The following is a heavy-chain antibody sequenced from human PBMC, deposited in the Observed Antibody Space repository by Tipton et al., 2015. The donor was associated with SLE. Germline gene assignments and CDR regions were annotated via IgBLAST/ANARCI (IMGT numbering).Heavy chain of an antibody. V-gene: IGHV3-9*01. D-gene: IGHD2-15*01. CDR3: AKAGPCRGGVCYPYWDY. Sequence: RSLRLSCAASGFTFDDYAMHWVRQAPGKGLGWVSGISWNSGSIGYADSVKGRFTISRDNAKNSLYLQMNSLRAEDTALYYCAKAGPCRGGVCYPYWDYWGLGTLVTVSS. J-gene: IGHJ4*02. CDR1: GFTFDDYA. CDR2: ISWNSGSI.